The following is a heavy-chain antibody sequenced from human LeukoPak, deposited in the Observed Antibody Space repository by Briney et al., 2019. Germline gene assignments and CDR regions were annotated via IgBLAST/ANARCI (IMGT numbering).Heavy chain of an antibody. J-gene: IGHJ4*02. D-gene: IGHD4-17*01. Sequence: PGGSLRLSCAASGFTFSSYSMNWVRQAPGKGLEWVSSISSSSSYIYYADSVKGRFTISRDNAKNSLYLQMNSLRAEDSAVYYCARVWGPNDYGDYDLFFDYWGQGTLVTVSS. V-gene: IGHV3-21*04. CDR1: GFTFSSYS. CDR3: ARVWGPNDYGDYDLFFDY. CDR2: ISSSSSYI.